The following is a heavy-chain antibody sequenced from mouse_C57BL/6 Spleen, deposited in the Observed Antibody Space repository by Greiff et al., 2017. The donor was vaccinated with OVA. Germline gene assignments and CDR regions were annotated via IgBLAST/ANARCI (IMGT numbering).Heavy chain of an antibody. J-gene: IGHJ3*01. CDR2: IWSGGST. Sequence: VMLVESGPGLVQPSQSLSITCTVSGFSLTSYGVHWVRPPPGKGLEWLGVIWSGGSTDYNAAFISRLSISKDNSKSQVFFKMNSLQADDTAIYYCARVRFAYWGQGTLVTVSA. V-gene: IGHV2-4*01. CDR1: GFSLTSYG. CDR3: ARVRFAY.